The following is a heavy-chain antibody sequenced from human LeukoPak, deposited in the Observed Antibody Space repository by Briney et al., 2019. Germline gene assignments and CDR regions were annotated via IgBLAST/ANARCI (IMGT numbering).Heavy chain of an antibody. CDR3: AQWAPHCPLNY. J-gene: IGHJ4*02. CDR1: GFAFRSYT. V-gene: IGHV3-23*01. D-gene: IGHD1-26*01. CDR2: ISGSSDNT. Sequence: GGSLRLSCAASGFAFRSYTMSWVRQAPGKGLEWVSSISGSSDNTYYADSVKGRFTISRDNSKNTLYLRMNSLRVEDTAIYFCAQWAPHCPLNYWGQGTLVTVSS.